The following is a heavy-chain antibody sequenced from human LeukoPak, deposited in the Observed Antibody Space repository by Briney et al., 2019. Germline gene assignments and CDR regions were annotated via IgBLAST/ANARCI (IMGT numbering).Heavy chain of an antibody. V-gene: IGHV3-7*01. Sequence: GGSLRLSCVASGFTFSRHYMSWVRQAPGKGLEWVANINQGGSERNHVDSVKGRFTISRDDARTSLFLQMNSLRAEDTGVYYCGRGDGYLVDHWGQGTLVTVST. CDR2: INQGGSER. J-gene: IGHJ4*02. D-gene: IGHD5-24*01. CDR3: GRGDGYLVDH. CDR1: GFTFSRHY.